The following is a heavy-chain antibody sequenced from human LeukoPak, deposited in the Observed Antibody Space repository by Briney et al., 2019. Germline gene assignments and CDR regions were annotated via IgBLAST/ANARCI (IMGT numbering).Heavy chain of an antibody. V-gene: IGHV4-39*01. CDR1: GGSISSSSYY. CDR3: ARHRRMGATRWGFDY. D-gene: IGHD1-26*01. Sequence: PSETLSLTCTVSGGSISSSSYYWGWIRQPPGKGLEWIGSIYYSGSTYYNPSLKSRVTISVDTSKNQFSLKLSSVTAADTAVYYCARHRRMGATRWGFDYWGQGTLVTVSS. CDR2: IYYSGST. J-gene: IGHJ4*02.